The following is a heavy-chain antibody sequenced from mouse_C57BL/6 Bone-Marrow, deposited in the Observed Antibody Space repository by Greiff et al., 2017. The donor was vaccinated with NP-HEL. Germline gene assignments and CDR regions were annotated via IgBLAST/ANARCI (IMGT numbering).Heavy chain of an antibody. CDR3: ARTAQAIPYFDY. J-gene: IGHJ2*01. CDR1: GYTFTDHT. V-gene: IGHV1-78*01. D-gene: IGHD3-2*02. CDR2: IYPRDGST. Sequence: VKLQESDAELVKPGASVKISCKVSGYTFTDHTIHWMKQRPEQGLEWIGYIYPRDGSTKYNEKFKGKATLTADKSSSTAYMQLNSLTSEDSAVYFCARTAQAIPYFDYWGQGTTLTVSS.